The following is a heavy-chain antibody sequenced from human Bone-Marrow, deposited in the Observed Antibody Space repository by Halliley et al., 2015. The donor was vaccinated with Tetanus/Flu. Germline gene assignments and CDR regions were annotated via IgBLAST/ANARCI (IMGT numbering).Heavy chain of an antibody. J-gene: IGHJ3*02. Sequence: MGRIDPTASSTNYTPSFQGHVAISSDKSIGTAYLQWSSLKASDSAMYYCVRQGYSSLLYAFDIWGQGTMITVSS. CDR3: VRQGYSSLLYAFDI. CDR2: IDPTASST. D-gene: IGHD5-18*01. V-gene: IGHV5-10-1*01.